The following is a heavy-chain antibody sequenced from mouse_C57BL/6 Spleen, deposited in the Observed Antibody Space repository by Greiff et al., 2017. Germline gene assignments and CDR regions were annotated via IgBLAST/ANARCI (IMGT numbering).Heavy chain of an antibody. CDR1: GYTFTDYY. Sequence: EVQLQQSGPELVKPGASVQISCKASGYTFTDYYMNRVKQSHGKSLEWIGDLNPNNGGTSYNQKFKGKATLTVDKSSSTAYMGLRSLTSEGSAVYYCARVGRGFINGFDYWGHGTTLTVAS. D-gene: IGHD1-1*01. CDR3: ARVGRGFINGFDY. V-gene: IGHV1-26*01. J-gene: IGHJ2*01. CDR2: LNPNNGGT.